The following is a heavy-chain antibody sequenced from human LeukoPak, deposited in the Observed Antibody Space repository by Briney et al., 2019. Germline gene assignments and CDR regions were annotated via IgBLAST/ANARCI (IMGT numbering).Heavy chain of an antibody. J-gene: IGHJ5*02. CDR1: GGTFSSYA. CDR2: IIPIFGTA. V-gene: IGHV1-69*06. D-gene: IGHD6-13*01. Sequence: SVKVSCKASGGTFSSYAISWVRQAPGQGLEWMGGIIPIFGTANYAQKFQGRVTITADKSTSTAYMELSSLRSENTAVYYCARVDRSSWSENWFDPWGQGTLVTVSS. CDR3: ARVDRSSWSENWFDP.